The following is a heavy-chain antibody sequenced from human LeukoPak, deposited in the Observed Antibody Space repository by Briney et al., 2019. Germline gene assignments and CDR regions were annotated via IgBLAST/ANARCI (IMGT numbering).Heavy chain of an antibody. CDR1: GFTFSSYW. CDR3: ATHDNWAWEH. V-gene: IGHV3-7*01. J-gene: IGHJ1*01. Sequence: PGGSLRLSCTASGFTFSSYWMTWLRQAPGKGPEWVANINQDGSDRQYVDSVKGRFTISRDNAKNSLVLQMSRLRADDTAVYFCATHDNWAWEHWGQGSLVSVSS. D-gene: IGHD1-1*01. CDR2: INQDGSDR.